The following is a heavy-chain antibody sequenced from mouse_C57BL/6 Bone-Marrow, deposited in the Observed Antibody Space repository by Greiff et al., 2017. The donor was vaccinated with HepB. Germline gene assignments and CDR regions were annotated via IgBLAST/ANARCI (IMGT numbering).Heavy chain of an antibody. CDR2: IYPGGGYT. CDR3: ARGGYYWYFDV. CDR1: GYTFTNYW. Sequence: VKLVESGAELVRPGTSVKMSCKASGYTFTNYWIGWAKQRPGHGLEWIGDIYPGGGYTNYNEKFKGKATLTADKSSSTAYMQFSSLTSEDSAISYCARGGYYWYFDVWGTGTTVTVSS. D-gene: IGHD3-1*01. J-gene: IGHJ1*03. V-gene: IGHV1-63*01.